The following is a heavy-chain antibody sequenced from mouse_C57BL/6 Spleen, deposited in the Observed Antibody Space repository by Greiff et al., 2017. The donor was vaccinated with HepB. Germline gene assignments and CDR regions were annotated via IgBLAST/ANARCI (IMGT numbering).Heavy chain of an antibody. Sequence: EVQGVESGGGLVKPGGYLKLSCAASGFTFSDYGMHWVRQAPEKGLEWVAYISSGSSTIYYADTVKGRFTISRDNAKNTLFLQMTSLRSEDTAMYYCARDYYGSRYYFDYWGQGTTLTVSS. CDR3: ARDYYGSRYYFDY. J-gene: IGHJ2*01. V-gene: IGHV5-17*01. CDR2: ISSGSSTI. CDR1: GFTFSDYG. D-gene: IGHD1-1*01.